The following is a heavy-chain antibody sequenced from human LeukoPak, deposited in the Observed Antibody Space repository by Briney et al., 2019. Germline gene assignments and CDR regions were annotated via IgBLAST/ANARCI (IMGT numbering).Heavy chain of an antibody. D-gene: IGHD3-16*01. CDR3: AKAGSDYVWGINWFDP. CDR1: GFTFSSYG. Sequence: GGTLRLSCAASGFTFSSYGMSWVRQAPGKGLEWVSAISGSGGSTYYADSVKGRFTISRDNSKNTLYLQMNSLRAEDTAVYYCAKAGSDYVWGINWFDPWGQGTLVTVSS. CDR2: ISGSGGST. V-gene: IGHV3-23*01. J-gene: IGHJ5*02.